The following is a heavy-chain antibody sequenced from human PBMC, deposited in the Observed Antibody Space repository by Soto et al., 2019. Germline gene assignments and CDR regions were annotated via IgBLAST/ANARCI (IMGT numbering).Heavy chain of an antibody. V-gene: IGHV4-59*01. CDR1: GASIRNFY. CDR3: AGSGSRGVIIDF. Sequence: PSETLSLTCNVSGASIRNFYWNWIRQSPGKGLEWIGYIYYRAGTNYRPPIKSRVSRWLDRTKNQNSKNLTSVTAADTAVYDCAGSGSRGVIIDFWGQRTLVTVSS. J-gene: IGHJ4*02. D-gene: IGHD3-10*01. CDR2: IYYRAGT.